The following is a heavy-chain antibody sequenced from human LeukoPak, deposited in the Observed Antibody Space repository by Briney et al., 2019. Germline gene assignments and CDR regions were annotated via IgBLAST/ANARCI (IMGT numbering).Heavy chain of an antibody. J-gene: IGHJ4*02. D-gene: IGHD5-24*01. CDR3: ARGVADRWLQLPNDY. CDR1: GGTFSSYA. V-gene: IGHV1-69*13. Sequence: ASVTVSCKASGGTFSSYAISWVRQAPGQGLEWMGGIIPIFGTANYAQKFQGRVTITADESTSTAYMELSSLRSGDTAVYYCARGVADRWLQLPNDYWGQGTLVTVSS. CDR2: IIPIFGTA.